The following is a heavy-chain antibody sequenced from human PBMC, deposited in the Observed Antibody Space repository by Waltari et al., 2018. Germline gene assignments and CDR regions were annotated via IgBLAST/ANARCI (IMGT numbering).Heavy chain of an antibody. CDR3: ARDVVGSSAGYVKFDY. J-gene: IGHJ4*02. CDR2: IKSGGGT. D-gene: IGHD3-10*01. CDR1: GFSVSNNY. Sequence: EVQLVESGGGLVQPGGSLTLSCAASGFSVSNNYMSWVRQSPGKGLCGVGLIKSGGGTYYADTVEGRFHITRDNSNNTLYLQMNSLRAEDTAVYYCARDVVGSSAGYVKFDYWGQGTLLTVSP. V-gene: IGHV3-66*01.